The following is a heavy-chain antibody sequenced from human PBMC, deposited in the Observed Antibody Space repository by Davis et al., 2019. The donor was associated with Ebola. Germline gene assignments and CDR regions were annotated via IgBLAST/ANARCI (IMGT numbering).Heavy chain of an antibody. CDR1: GFTFSGSA. Sequence: GESLKISCAASGFTFSGSAMHWVRQASGKGLEWVGRIRTKGNNYATTYAASVKGRFTISRDDSKDTAYLQMNSLKTEDTAVYYCTRPVEANWFDPWGQGTLVTVSS. V-gene: IGHV3-73*01. J-gene: IGHJ5*02. CDR3: TRPVEANWFDP. D-gene: IGHD4-23*01. CDR2: IRTKGNNYAT.